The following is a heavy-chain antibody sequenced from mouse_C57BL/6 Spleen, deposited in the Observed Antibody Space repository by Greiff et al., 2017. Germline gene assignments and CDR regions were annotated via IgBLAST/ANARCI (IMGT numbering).Heavy chain of an antibody. CDR2: INPNNGGT. CDR1: GYTFTDYY. Sequence: EVQLQQSGPELVKPGASVKISCKASGYTFTDYYMNWVKQSHGKSLEWIGDINPNNGGTSYNQKFKGKATLTVDKSSSTAYMELRSLTSEDSAVYYCARSEGHYYGSSRWGQGTLVTVSA. V-gene: IGHV1-26*01. D-gene: IGHD1-1*01. J-gene: IGHJ3*01. CDR3: ARSEGHYYGSSR.